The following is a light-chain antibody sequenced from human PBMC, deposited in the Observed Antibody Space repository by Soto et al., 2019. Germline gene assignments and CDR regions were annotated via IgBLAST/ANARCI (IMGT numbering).Light chain of an antibody. CDR3: QKYNSAPLT. CDR1: QVIGVY. Sequence: DIQMTQAPSSLSASLADRVTITCRASQVIGVYLAWFQQKPGKVPKLLIYAASALQSGVPSRFSGSGSGTDFTLTISSLQPEDFATYYCQKYNSAPLTFGGGTKVEIK. V-gene: IGKV1-27*01. J-gene: IGKJ4*01. CDR2: AAS.